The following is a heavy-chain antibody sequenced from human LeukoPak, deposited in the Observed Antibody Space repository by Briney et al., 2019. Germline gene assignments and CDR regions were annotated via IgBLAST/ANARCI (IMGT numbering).Heavy chain of an antibody. CDR1: GFTFSDYY. J-gene: IGHJ6*02. V-gene: IGHV3-11*01. CDR3: ARAPGTNYYYYGMDV. Sequence: GGSLRLSCAASGFTFSDYYMSWIRQAPGKGLEWVSYISSNGSTIYYADSVKGRFTISRDNAKNSLYLQMNSLRAEDTAVYYCARAPGTNYYYYGMDVWGQGTTVTVSS. D-gene: IGHD1-26*01. CDR2: ISSNGSTI.